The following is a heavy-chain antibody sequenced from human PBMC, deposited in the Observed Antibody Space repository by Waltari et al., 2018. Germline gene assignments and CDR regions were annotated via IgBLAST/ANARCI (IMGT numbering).Heavy chain of an antibody. CDR3: AREVVALYYFDY. D-gene: IGHD2-15*01. CDR1: GGSISSGSYY. Sequence: QVQLQESGPGLVKPSQTLSLTCTVSGGSISSGSYYWSWIRQPAGKGLEWIGYIYTSGSTNYNPSLKSRVTISVDTSKNQFSLKLSSVTAADTAVYYCAREVVALYYFDYWGQGTLVTVSS. CDR2: IYTSGST. V-gene: IGHV4-61*09. J-gene: IGHJ4*02.